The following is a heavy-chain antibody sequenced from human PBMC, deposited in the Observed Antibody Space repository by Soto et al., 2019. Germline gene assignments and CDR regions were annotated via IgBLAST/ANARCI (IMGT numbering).Heavy chain of an antibody. Sequence: TVSGGSISSGDYYWSWIRQPPGKGLEWIGYIYYSGSTYYNPSLKSRVTISVDTSKNQFSLKLSSVTAADTAVYYCARGGTDIVDRRADWFDPWGQGTLVTVSS. CDR3: ARGGTDIVDRRADWFDP. CDR1: GGSISSGDYY. V-gene: IGHV4-30-4*01. CDR2: IYYSGST. D-gene: IGHD2-15*01. J-gene: IGHJ5*02.